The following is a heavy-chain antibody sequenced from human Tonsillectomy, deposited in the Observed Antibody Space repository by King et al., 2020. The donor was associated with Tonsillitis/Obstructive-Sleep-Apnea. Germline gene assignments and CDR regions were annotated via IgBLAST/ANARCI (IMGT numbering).Heavy chain of an antibody. CDR1: GGSISSGDYY. CDR2: IYYSGRT. Sequence: QLQESGTGLVKPSQTLSLTCTVSGGSISSGDYYWSWIRQHPGEGLEWIGYIYYSGRTFYNPSLKSLVTISADTSKNQFSLKLSSVTAADTAVYYCARIRSGYAGYAFDIWGQGTMVTVSS. D-gene: IGHD3-3*01. CDR3: ARIRSGYAGYAFDI. V-gene: IGHV4-31*01. J-gene: IGHJ3*02.